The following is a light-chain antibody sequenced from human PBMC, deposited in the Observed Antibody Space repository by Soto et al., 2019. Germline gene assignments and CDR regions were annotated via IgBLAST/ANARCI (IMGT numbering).Light chain of an antibody. Sequence: EIVLTQSPATLSLSPGERDTLSCRASQTVTTDLAWYQQKPGQAPRLLIYDVSTRATGIPTRFSGSGSGTEFTLTISSLQPDDFATYYCQHYNSYSEAFGQGTKVDI. J-gene: IGKJ1*01. CDR3: QHYNSYSEA. CDR1: QTVTTD. V-gene: IGKV3D-15*01. CDR2: DVS.